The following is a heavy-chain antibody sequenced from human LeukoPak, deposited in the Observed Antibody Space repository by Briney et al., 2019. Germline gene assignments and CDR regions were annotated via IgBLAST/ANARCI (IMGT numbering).Heavy chain of an antibody. Sequence: GEPLKISCKGSGYSFTSYWIGLGRQMPGKGLEWMWIIYPGDSDTRYSPSFQGQVTISADKSISTAYLQWSSLKASDTVMYYCARLMASAGFGESIGNNWFDPWGQGTLVTVSS. CDR1: GYSFTSYW. D-gene: IGHD3-10*01. CDR2: IYPGDSDT. CDR3: ARLMASAGFGESIGNNWFDP. J-gene: IGHJ5*02. V-gene: IGHV5-51*01.